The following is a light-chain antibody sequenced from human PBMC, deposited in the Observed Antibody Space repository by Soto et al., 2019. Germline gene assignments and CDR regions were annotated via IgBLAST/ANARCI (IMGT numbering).Light chain of an antibody. CDR3: SSYRSTYDYYV. CDR1: SSDIGTFNF. J-gene: IGLJ1*01. V-gene: IGLV2-14*01. CDR2: GVT. Sequence: QSALTQPASVSGSPGQSITISCTGTSSDIGTFNFVSWYQQRPGKVPKLLIYGVTNRPSGISNRFSGSKSGNTASLTISGIQAEDEADYYCSSYRSTYDYYVFGSGTKVTVL.